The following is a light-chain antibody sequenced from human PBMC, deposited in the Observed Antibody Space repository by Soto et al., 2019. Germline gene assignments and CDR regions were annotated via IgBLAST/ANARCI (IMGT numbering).Light chain of an antibody. CDR2: EVS. V-gene: IGLV2-14*01. J-gene: IGLJ1*01. CDR3: CSYTDSRTHI. CDR1: SSDVGGYNY. Sequence: ALTQPASVSGSPGQSITISCTGTSSDVGGYNYVSWYQQHPGKAPKLIIFEVSYRPSGISNRFSASKSGDMASLTISGLQADDEADYYCCSYTDSRTHIFGSGTKVTVL.